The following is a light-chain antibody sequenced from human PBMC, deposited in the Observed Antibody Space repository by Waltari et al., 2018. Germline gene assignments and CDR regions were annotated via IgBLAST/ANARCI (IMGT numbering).Light chain of an antibody. CDR3: SSYGSINTWL. CDR2: EVT. Sequence: QSALTQAASVSGSPGQSITISCTGTNSDVGSYNIVSWYQQHPGKAPKLIISEVTKRPSGVSNRFSGSKSGNTASLTISGLQAEDEADYFCSSYGSINTWLFGGGTKLTVL. J-gene: IGLJ3*02. CDR1: NSDVGSYNI. V-gene: IGLV2-23*02.